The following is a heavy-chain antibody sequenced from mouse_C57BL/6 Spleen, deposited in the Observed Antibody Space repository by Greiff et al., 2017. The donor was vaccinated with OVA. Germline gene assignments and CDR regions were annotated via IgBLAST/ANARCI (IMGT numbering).Heavy chain of an antibody. CDR1: GYTFTEYT. CDR3: ARPEEGGYCNRPWFAY. J-gene: IGHJ3*01. CDR2: FYPGSGSI. D-gene: IGHD2-1*01. Sequence: QVQLKESGAELVKPGASVKLSCKASGYTFTEYTIHWVKQRSGQGLEWIGWFYPGSGSIKYNEKFKDKATLTADTSSSTVYMELSRLTSEDSAVYFCARPEEGGYCNRPWFAYWGQGTLVTVSA. V-gene: IGHV1-62-2*01.